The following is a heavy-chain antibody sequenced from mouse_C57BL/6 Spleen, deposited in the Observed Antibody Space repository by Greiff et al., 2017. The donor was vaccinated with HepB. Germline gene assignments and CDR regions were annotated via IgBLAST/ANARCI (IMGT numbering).Heavy chain of an antibody. CDR2: LSSGGDYI. CDR1: GFTFSSYA. D-gene: IGHD2-5*01. J-gene: IGHJ1*03. Sequence: DVMLVESGEGLVKPGGSLKLSCAASGFTFSSYAMSWVRQTPEKRLEWVAYLSSGGDYIYYADTVKGRFTISREHARNTLYLPMSSLKSEDTAMYYCTRSDYSNLYFDVWGTGTTVTVSS. CDR3: TRSDYSNLYFDV. V-gene: IGHV5-9-1*02.